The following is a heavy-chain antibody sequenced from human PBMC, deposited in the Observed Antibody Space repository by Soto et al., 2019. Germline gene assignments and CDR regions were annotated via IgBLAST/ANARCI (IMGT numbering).Heavy chain of an antibody. CDR2: TYYSGST. CDR1: GGSISSGDYY. Sequence: PSETLSLTCTVSGGSISSGDYYWSWIRQHPGKGLEWIGYTYYSGSTYYNPSLKSRVTISVDTSKNQFSLKLSSVTAADTAVYYCAKVFRGYFDYWGQGTLVTVSS. D-gene: IGHD3-10*01. J-gene: IGHJ4*02. CDR3: AKVFRGYFDY. V-gene: IGHV4-31*03.